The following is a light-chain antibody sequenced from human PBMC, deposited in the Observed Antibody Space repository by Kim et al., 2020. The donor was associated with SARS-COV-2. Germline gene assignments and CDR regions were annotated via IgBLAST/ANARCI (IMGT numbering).Light chain of an antibody. J-gene: IGLJ2*01. CDR2: QHD. CDR1: KLGDKY. V-gene: IGLV3-1*01. CDR3: QAWDSSAAV. Sequence: SLSPGKTARITCSGDKLGDKYAFWYQQKPGQSPVLVMFQHDKRPSGISQRFSGSNSGNTAILTISGTRTIDEADYYCQAWDSSAAVFGGGTQLTVL.